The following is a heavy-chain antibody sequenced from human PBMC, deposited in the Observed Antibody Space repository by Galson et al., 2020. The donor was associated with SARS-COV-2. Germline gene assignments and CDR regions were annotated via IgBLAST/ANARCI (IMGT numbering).Heavy chain of an antibody. CDR3: ARQLRELLWFGEALNWFDP. CDR1: GGSISSSSYY. CDR2: NSYSGST. J-gene: IGHJ5*02. V-gene: IGHV4-39*01. D-gene: IGHD3-10*01. Sequence: SETLSLTCTVSGGSISSSSYYWGWISQPTGQGLEWIGSNSYSGSTYYNPSLKSRVTISVDTSKNQFSLKLSSVTAADTAVYYCARQLRELLWFGEALNWFDPWGQGTLVTVSS.